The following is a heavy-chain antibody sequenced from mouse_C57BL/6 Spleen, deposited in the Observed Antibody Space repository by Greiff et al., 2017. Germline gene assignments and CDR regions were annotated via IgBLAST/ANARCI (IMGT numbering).Heavy chain of an antibody. Sequence: QVQLQQSGAELVKPGASVKISCKASGYAFSSYWMNWVQQRPGKGLEWIGQIYPGDGDTNYNGKFKGKATLTADNSYSTAYMHLSSLTSEDSAVYFCARYGANWLDYWGQGTTLTVSS. D-gene: IGHD4-1*01. CDR3: ARYGANWLDY. J-gene: IGHJ2*01. CDR1: GYAFSSYW. V-gene: IGHV1-80*01. CDR2: IYPGDGDT.